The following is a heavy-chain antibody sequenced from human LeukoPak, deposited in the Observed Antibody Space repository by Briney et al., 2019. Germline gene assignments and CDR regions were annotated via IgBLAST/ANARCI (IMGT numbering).Heavy chain of an antibody. Sequence: GGSLRLSCAASGFTFSTYVMNWVRQAPGKGLEWVSAISESGVYTYYADSVKGRFTISRDNSKNTLYLQMNSLGADDTAVYYCAKDWGGAWYFDLWGRGTLVTVSS. CDR2: ISESGVYT. J-gene: IGHJ2*01. CDR3: AKDWGGAWYFDL. D-gene: IGHD3-10*01. CDR1: GFTFSTYV. V-gene: IGHV3-23*01.